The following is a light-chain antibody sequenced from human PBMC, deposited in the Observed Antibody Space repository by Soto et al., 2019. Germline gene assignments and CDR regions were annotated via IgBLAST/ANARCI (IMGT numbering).Light chain of an antibody. CDR1: QSVCSAY. V-gene: IGKV3-20*01. CDR2: VAS. Sequence: EIVLTQSPVPLSLSPGSRATLSCRASQSVCSAYLAWYQQKPGKAPRLLIYVASSMATGIPDRFSGSGSGTEFTLTISRLEPEDFAVYYCQQYGSSPWTFGQGTKVEIK. CDR3: QQYGSSPWT. J-gene: IGKJ1*01.